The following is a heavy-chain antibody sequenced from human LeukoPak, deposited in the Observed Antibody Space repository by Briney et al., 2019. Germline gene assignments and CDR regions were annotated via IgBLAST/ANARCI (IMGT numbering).Heavy chain of an antibody. J-gene: IGHJ5*02. V-gene: IGHV4-59*01. D-gene: IGHD2-15*01. Sequence: PSETLTLPCTVPGGSISSYYGSWIRQPPGKGLEWIGYICYSGSTNYNPSLKSRVTISVDTSKNQFSLKLSSVTAADTAVYYCARGHPGGYCSGGSCYSRNWFDLGVQGTLVTVSS. CDR1: GGSISSYY. CDR3: ARGHPGGYCSGGSCYSRNWFDL. CDR2: ICYSGST.